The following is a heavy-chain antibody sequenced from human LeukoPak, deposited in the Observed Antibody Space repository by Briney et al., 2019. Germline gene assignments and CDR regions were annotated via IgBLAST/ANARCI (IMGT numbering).Heavy chain of an antibody. CDR1: GYTFTSYY. J-gene: IGHJ6*03. Sequence: GASVKVSCKASGYTFTSYYMHWVRQAPGQGLEWMGIINPSGGSTSYAQKFQGRVTMTRDTSTSTVYMELSSLRSEDTAVYYRARSIIGVLRFLEWLPKYYYYYYMDVWGKGTTVTVSS. D-gene: IGHD3-3*01. CDR3: ARSIIGVLRFLEWLPKYYYYYYMDV. V-gene: IGHV1-46*01. CDR2: INPSGGST.